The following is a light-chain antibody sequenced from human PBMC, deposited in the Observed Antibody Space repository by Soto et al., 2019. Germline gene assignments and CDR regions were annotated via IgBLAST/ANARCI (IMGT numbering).Light chain of an antibody. Sequence: EIVLTQSPGTLSLSPGERATLSCRASQSVSSSYLAWHQQKPGQAPRLLIYGASSRATGIPDRFSGSGSGTDFTLTISRLEPEDFAVYYCQQYGSSQTWTFGQGTKVDIK. CDR1: QSVSSSY. CDR2: GAS. V-gene: IGKV3-20*01. J-gene: IGKJ1*01. CDR3: QQYGSSQTWT.